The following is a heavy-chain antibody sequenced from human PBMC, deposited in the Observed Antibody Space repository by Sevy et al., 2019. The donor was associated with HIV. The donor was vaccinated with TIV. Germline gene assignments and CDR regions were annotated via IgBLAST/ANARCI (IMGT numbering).Heavy chain of an antibody. Sequence: ASVKVSCKASGYIFTDYYRHWVRQAPGQGLEWMAWINSDSGVTNYAQTFQGEVTVTRDTSLNTAYLDLSRLKSNDTAIYFCARLTTKPTSDLYGMDVWGQGTTVTVSS. V-gene: IGHV1-2*02. CDR3: ARLTTKPTSDLYGMDV. CDR2: INSDSGVT. CDR1: GYIFTDYY. D-gene: IGHD4-17*01. J-gene: IGHJ6*02.